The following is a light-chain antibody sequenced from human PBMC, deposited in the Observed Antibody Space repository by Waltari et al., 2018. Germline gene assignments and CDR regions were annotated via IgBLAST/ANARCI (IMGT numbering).Light chain of an antibody. Sequence: QSVLTQPPSVSGVPGQGVTISCTGSSSNIGPGYDVHWYQQLPGAAPKLLIYAYSNRPSGVPDRFYGSKSGTSASLAITGLQAEDEADYYCQSYDSALSAVFGGGTKVTVL. CDR1: SSNIGPGYD. J-gene: IGLJ3*02. CDR2: AYS. V-gene: IGLV1-40*01. CDR3: QSYDSALSAV.